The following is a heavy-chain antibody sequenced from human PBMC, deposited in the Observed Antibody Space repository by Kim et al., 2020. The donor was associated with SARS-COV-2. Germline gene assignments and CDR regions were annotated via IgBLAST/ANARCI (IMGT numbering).Heavy chain of an antibody. J-gene: IGHJ6*02. V-gene: IGHV3-48*02. D-gene: IGHD4-4*01. CDR3: ARDSKLKYSNRKIGGMDV. CDR2: ISSSSSTI. CDR1: GFTFSSYS. Sequence: GGSLRLSCAASGFTFSSYSMNWVRQAPGKGLEWVSYISSSSSTIYYADSVKGRFTISRDNAKNSLYLQMNSLRDEDTAVYYCARDSKLKYSNRKIGGMDVWGQGTTVTVSS.